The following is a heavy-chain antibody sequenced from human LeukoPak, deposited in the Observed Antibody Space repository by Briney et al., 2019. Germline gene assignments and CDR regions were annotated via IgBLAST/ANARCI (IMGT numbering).Heavy chain of an antibody. CDR3: ARDWYYSIDY. CDR1: GFTFSSYS. D-gene: IGHD3-10*01. V-gene: IGHV3-48*04. CDR2: ISFSSATI. J-gene: IGHJ4*02. Sequence: GGSLRLSCEASGFTFSSYSMDWVRQAPGKGLEWVSYISFSSATIHYADSVKGRFTISRDNAKNMLYLQMNSLRAEDTAVYYCARDWYYSIDYWDQGTLVTVSS.